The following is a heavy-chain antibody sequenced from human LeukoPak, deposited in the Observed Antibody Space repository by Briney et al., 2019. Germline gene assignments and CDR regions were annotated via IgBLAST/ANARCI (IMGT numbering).Heavy chain of an antibody. J-gene: IGHJ6*03. CDR1: GYTFTDYY. Sequence: ASVKVSCKASGYTFTDYYMHWVRQAPGQGLEWMGWINPNSGGTNYAQKFQGRVTMTRDTSISTAYMELSRLRSDDTAVYYCARVRMEWVTMVRDGGYYYYMDVWGKGTTVTVSS. V-gene: IGHV1-2*02. D-gene: IGHD3-10*01. CDR2: INPNSGGT. CDR3: ARVRMEWVTMVRDGGYYYYMDV.